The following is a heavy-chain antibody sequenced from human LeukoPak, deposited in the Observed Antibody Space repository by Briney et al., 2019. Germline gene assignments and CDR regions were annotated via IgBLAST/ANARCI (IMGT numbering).Heavy chain of an antibody. D-gene: IGHD3-3*01. Sequence: SETLSLTCTVSGGSISSYYWSWIRQPPGKGLEWIGYIYYSGSTNYKPSLKSRVTISVDTSKNQFSLKLSSVTAADTAVYYCATSYYDFWSGYYGGYFDYWGQGTLVTVSS. J-gene: IGHJ4*02. CDR3: ATSYYDFWSGYYGGYFDY. V-gene: IGHV4-59*01. CDR1: GGSISSYY. CDR2: IYYSGST.